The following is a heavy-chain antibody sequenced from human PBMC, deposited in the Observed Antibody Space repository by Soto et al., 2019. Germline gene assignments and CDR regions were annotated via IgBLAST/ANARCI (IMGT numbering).Heavy chain of an antibody. CDR1: GGSISSSSYY. V-gene: IGHV4-39*01. CDR2: IYYSGST. D-gene: IGHD3-10*01. J-gene: IGHJ6*02. Sequence: PSETLSLTCTVSGGSISSSSYYWGWIRQPPGKGLEWIGSIYYSGSTYYNPSLKSRVTISVDTSKNQFSLKLSSVTAADTAVYYCARRRAGANYYYGMDVWGQGTTVTVSS. CDR3: ARRRAGANYYYGMDV.